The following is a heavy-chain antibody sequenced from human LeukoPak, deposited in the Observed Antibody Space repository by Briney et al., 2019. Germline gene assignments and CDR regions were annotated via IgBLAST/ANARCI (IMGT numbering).Heavy chain of an antibody. J-gene: IGHJ5*02. Sequence: PGRSLRLSCAASGFTFSSYGMHWVRQAPGKGLEWVAFTRDDGSNKYYADSVKGRFTISRDNAKNSLYLQMNSLRAEDTAVYYCAREDGSGSYYKGFDPWGQGTLVTVSS. CDR1: GFTFSSYG. D-gene: IGHD3-10*01. CDR3: AREDGSGSYYKGFDP. V-gene: IGHV3-33*08. CDR2: TRDDGSNK.